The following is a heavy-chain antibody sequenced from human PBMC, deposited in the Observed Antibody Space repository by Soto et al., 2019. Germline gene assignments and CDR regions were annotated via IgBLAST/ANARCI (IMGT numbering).Heavy chain of an antibody. D-gene: IGHD6-13*01. V-gene: IGHV3-43*01. Sequence: SCAACGFIVEVFAMHWVRIVPGKGLQWVSYINWDGRIAMYADSVKGRFTISRDNTNNHLYLQMNSLRSDDTALYYCAKDEGAAVESPGNWGHGPLVTVSS. CDR1: GFIVEVFA. CDR3: AKDEGAAVESPGN. J-gene: IGHJ4*01. CDR2: INWDGRIA.